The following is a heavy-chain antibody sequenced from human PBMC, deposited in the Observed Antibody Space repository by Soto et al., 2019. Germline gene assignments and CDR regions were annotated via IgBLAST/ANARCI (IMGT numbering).Heavy chain of an antibody. CDR2: ITGGGEIA. Sequence: EVQLLESGGGLVQPGGSLRLSCATSGFTFSTYSMTWVRQAPGKGLEWVSSITGGGEIAHYADSVRGRFTISRDNSKNTLYLQMDSLRANDTAVYYCAKYLIFMTPYFDYWGQGTLVTVSS. D-gene: IGHD3-9*01. J-gene: IGHJ4*02. CDR1: GFTFSTYS. CDR3: AKYLIFMTPYFDY. V-gene: IGHV3-23*01.